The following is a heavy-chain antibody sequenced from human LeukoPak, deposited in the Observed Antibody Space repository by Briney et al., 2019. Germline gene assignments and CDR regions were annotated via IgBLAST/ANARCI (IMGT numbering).Heavy chain of an antibody. J-gene: IGHJ4*02. CDR1: GFTFSSYE. CDR2: ISSSGSTI. D-gene: IGHD2-2*01. CDR3: AKDGCSSTSCYVGTYFDY. Sequence: GGSLGLSCAASGFTFSSYEMNWVRQAPGKGLEWVSYISSSGSTIYYADSVKGRFTISRDNAKNSLYLQMNSLRAEDTAVYYCAKDGCSSTSCYVGTYFDYWGQGTLVTVSS. V-gene: IGHV3-48*03.